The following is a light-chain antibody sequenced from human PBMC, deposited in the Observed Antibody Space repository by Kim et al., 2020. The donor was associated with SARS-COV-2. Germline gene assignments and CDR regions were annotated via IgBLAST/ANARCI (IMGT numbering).Light chain of an antibody. CDR1: SSNIGSNT. CDR2: NNN. V-gene: IGLV1-44*01. J-gene: IGLJ2*01. Sequence: GQSVTIYCSGSSSNIGSNTVNWYRQLPGTAPKLLIYNNNQRPSGVPDRFSGSKSGTSASLAISELQSEDEADYYCAAWDDSLNGVVFGGGTQLTVL. CDR3: AAWDDSLNGVV.